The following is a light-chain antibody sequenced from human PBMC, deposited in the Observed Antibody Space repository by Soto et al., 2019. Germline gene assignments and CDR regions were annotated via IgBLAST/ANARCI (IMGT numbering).Light chain of an antibody. V-gene: IGKV3-20*01. J-gene: IGKJ5*01. CDR3: QQSGSPAPIT. CDR1: QRVTKNN. Sequence: IVLSGARGIMTLSPGERASLSCRASQRVTKNNLNRYQQKPGQAPRLLIYGASIRATGIHDRFSGSGSETDFPLTISRLEPEDFALSYCQQSGSPAPITLGHGTRLDI. CDR2: GAS.